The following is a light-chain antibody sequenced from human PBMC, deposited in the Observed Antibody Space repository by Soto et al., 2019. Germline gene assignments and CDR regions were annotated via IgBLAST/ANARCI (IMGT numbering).Light chain of an antibody. CDR1: QRLLHSNGNIF. CDR3: MQALQTPYT. Sequence: EIVMTQSPPSLTVTPGEPASISCSSSQRLLHSNGNIFLDWYLQKPGQSPQLLIYLGFNRASGVPDRVSGSAAGTDFTLKISRVEAEDAGVYYCMQALQTPYTFGQGTK. J-gene: IGKJ2*01. V-gene: IGKV2-28*01. CDR2: LGF.